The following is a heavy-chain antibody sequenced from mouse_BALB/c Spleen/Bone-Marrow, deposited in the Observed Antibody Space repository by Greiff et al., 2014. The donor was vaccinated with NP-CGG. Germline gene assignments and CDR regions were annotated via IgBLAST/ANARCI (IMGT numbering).Heavy chain of an antibody. Sequence: EVKLVESGGGLVQPGDSLRLSCATSGFTFSDFYMEWVRQPPGKRLEWIAASRNKAKYYTTEYSASVKGRFIVSRDTSQSVLYLQMYAPRAEDTAIYYCARDVGYGNYFVYWGQGTLVTVSA. V-gene: IGHV7-1*02. CDR2: SRNKAKYYTT. J-gene: IGHJ3*01. D-gene: IGHD2-10*02. CDR3: ARDVGYGNYFVY. CDR1: GFTFSDFY.